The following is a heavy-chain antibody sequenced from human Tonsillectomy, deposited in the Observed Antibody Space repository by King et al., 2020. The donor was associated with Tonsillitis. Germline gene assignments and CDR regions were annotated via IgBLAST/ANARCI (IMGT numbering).Heavy chain of an antibody. Sequence: VQLQEYVGGLVQPGGSLRLSCAASGFTFSSYAMSWVRQAPGKGLDWGSGISGDGGSTYYAESVKGRFTISRDKSKNTLYLQMNSLRAEDTAVYYCAKIYDGSGYYYFYYFDYWGQGTLVTVSS. CDR1: GFTFSSYA. CDR3: AKIYDGSGYYYFYYFDY. D-gene: IGHD3-22*01. V-gene: IGHV3-23*01. J-gene: IGHJ4*02. CDR2: ISGDGGST.